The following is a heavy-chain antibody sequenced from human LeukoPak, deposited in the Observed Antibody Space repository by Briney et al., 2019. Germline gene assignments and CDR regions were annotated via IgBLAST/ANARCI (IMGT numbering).Heavy chain of an antibody. D-gene: IGHD3-10*01. CDR2: ISGSGGST. CDR3: ATPQWFGELWGAFDY. Sequence: GGSLRLSCAASGFTFSSYAMSWVRQAPGKGLEWVSAISGSGGSTYYADSVKGRFTISRDNSKNTLYVQMNSLRAEDTAVYYCATPQWFGELWGAFDYWGQGTLVTVSS. CDR1: GFTFSSYA. V-gene: IGHV3-23*01. J-gene: IGHJ4*02.